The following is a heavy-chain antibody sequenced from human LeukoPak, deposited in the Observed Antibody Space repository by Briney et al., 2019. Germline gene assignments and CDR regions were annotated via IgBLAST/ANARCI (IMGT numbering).Heavy chain of an antibody. V-gene: IGHV3-7*01. CDR1: GFTLSNYW. CDR2: IKQDGSEK. Sequence: PGGSLRLSCAASGFTLSNYWISGVRQAPGKGLEWVANIKQDGSEKYYVDSVKGRFTISRDNAKNSVYLQMNSLRAEDTAVYHCARAIAAAESYWGQGTLVTVSS. CDR3: ARAIAAAESY. D-gene: IGHD6-13*01. J-gene: IGHJ4*02.